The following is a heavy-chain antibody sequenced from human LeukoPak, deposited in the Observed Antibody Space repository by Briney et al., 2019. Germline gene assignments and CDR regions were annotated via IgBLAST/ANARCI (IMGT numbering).Heavy chain of an antibody. V-gene: IGHV3-48*04. D-gene: IGHD5-18*01. CDR1: GFIFGAYA. CDR3: ARENGYRLDY. CDR2: ISSSSSNI. J-gene: IGHJ4*02. Sequence: GGSLRLSCAASGFIFGAYAMNWVRQAPGKGLEWISYISSSSSNIYYADSVKGRFTISRDNARNSLYLQINSLRVDDTAVYFCARENGYRLDYWGQGSLVTVSS.